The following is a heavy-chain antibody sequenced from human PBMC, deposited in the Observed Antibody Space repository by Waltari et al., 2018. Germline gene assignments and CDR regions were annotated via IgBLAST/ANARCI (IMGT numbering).Heavy chain of an antibody. CDR1: GGTFGNYT. Sequence: QVQLVQSGAEVKKPGSSVKVSCKASGGTFGNYTINWVRQAPGQGLEWMGRIMPFFGIPNYAQKFQGRLTITADTSTTTAYMELSSLISEDTAVYYCARDGLNAFDIWGHGTMVTVS. CDR2: IMPFFGIP. J-gene: IGHJ3*02. V-gene: IGHV1-69*08. CDR3: ARDGLNAFDI.